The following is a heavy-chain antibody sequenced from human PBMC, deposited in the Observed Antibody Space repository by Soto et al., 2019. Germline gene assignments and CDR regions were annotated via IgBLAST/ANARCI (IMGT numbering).Heavy chain of an antibody. CDR2: INAGNGNT. J-gene: IGHJ4*02. Sequence: QVQLVQSGAEEKKPGASVKVSCKASGYTFTGYAMHWVRQAPGHRLEWMGWINAGNGNTKYSQKFQGRVTITRDTSASTAYMELSILRYEDTAVYYCARAVAVAADFDYWGQGTLFTVSS. CDR3: ARAVAVAADFDY. D-gene: IGHD6-19*01. V-gene: IGHV1-3*05. CDR1: GYTFTGYA.